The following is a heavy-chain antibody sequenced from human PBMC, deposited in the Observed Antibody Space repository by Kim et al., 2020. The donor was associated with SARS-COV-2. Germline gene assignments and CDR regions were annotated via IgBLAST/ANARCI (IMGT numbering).Heavy chain of an antibody. D-gene: IGHD1-26*01. V-gene: IGHV4-30-2*04. Sequence: NPSLKGRGTISVDTSKTQFSLKLSSVAAADTAVYYCARIERSYSLGWFDPWGQGTLVTVSS. CDR3: ARIERSYSLGWFDP. J-gene: IGHJ5*02.